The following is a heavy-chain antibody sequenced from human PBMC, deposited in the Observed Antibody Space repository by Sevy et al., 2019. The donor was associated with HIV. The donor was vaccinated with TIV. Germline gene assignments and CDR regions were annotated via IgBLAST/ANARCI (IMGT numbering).Heavy chain of an antibody. CDR3: AHETFGRFES. Sequence: GESLKISCAASGFTFSANWMNWVRQAPGKGLEWVANIKGDGSDKHYVDSVEGRFTISRDNAKNLLYLQMNSLRVEDTAVYYCAHETFGRFESWGQGILVTVSS. V-gene: IGHV3-7*01. CDR2: IKGDGSDK. J-gene: IGHJ4*02. CDR1: GFTFSANW. D-gene: IGHD3-16*01.